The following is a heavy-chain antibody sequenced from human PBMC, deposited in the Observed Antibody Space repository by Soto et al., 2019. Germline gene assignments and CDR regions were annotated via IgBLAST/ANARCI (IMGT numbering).Heavy chain of an antibody. Sequence: QVQLVESGGGVVQPGRSLRLSCVASGFIFSSYGMHWVRQAPGKGLGWVAFIAHDGSSKYYADSVKGRFNISRDNSKNTLYLQLNSLSAEATAVYYCTRADHTVTLSVFDPWGQGTLVTVSS. CDR3: TRADHTVTLSVFDP. J-gene: IGHJ5*02. CDR1: GFIFSSYG. CDR2: IAHDGSSK. V-gene: IGHV3-30-3*01. D-gene: IGHD4-17*01.